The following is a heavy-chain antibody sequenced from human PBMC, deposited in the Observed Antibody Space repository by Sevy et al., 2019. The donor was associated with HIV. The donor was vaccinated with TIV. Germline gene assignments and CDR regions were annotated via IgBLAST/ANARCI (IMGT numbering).Heavy chain of an antibody. CDR1: GFTFSNAW. Sequence: GGSLRLSCAASGFTFSNAWMSWVRQAPGKGLEWVGRIKKKSDGGTADDAAPVKGRFTISRDDSKSRLYLQMNNLESDDGGVYYCTAPGCDYWGQGTLVTVSS. CDR3: TAPGCDY. J-gene: IGHJ4*02. CDR2: IKKKSDGGTA. V-gene: IGHV3-15*01.